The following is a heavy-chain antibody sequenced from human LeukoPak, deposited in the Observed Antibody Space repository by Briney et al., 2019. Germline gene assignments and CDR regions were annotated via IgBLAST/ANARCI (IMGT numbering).Heavy chain of an antibody. CDR3: ARETDSSSWYGGDLLDY. CDR1: GFTFSSYE. V-gene: IGHV3-48*03. Sequence: GGSLRLSCAASGFTFSSYEMNWVRQAPGKGLEWVSYISSSGSTIYYADSEKGRFTISRDNAKNSLYLQMNSLRAEDTAVYYCARETDSSSWYGGDLLDYWGQGTLVTVSS. CDR2: ISSSGSTI. J-gene: IGHJ4*02. D-gene: IGHD6-13*01.